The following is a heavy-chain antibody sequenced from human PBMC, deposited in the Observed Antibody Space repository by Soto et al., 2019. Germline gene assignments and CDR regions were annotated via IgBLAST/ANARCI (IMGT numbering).Heavy chain of an antibody. CDR3: ARSLTDSSGYYYGYFQH. V-gene: IGHV4-59*08. CDR2: IYYSGST. CDR1: GGSISSYY. J-gene: IGHJ1*01. D-gene: IGHD3-22*01. Sequence: QVQLQESGPGLVKPSETLSLTCTVSGGSISSYYWSWIRQPPGKGLEWIGYIYYSGSTNYNPSLKSRVTISVDTSKNQFSLKLSSVTAADTAVYYCARSLTDSSGYYYGYFQHWGQGTLVTVSS.